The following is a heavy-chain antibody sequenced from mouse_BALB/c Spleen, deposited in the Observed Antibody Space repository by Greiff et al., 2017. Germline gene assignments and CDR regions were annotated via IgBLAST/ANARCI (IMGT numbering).Heavy chain of an antibody. CDR2: IDPANGNT. D-gene: IGHD1-1*01. CDR1: GFNIKDTY. J-gene: IGHJ4*01. CDR3: NAMSSGGMGY. Sequence: VQLQQSGAELVKPGASVKLSCTASGFNIKDTYMHWVKQRPEQGLEWIGRIDPANGNTKYDPKFQGKATITADTSSNTAYLQLSSLTSEDTAVYYCNAMSSGGMGYWGQGTSVTVSS. V-gene: IGHV14-3*02.